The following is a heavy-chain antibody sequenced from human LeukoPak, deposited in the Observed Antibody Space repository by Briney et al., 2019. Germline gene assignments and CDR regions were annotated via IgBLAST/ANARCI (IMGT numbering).Heavy chain of an antibody. J-gene: IGHJ3*02. Sequence: PSETLSLTCSVSGGSTSSYYWSWIRQPPGKGLEWIGYIYYSGSTNYNPSLKSRVTMSIDTSKNQFSLNLTPVTAADTAVYYCVRHPPRGYYGSADTFDIWGQGTMVTVSS. CDR1: GGSTSSYY. CDR2: IYYSGST. CDR3: VRHPPRGYYGSADTFDI. D-gene: IGHD3-10*01. V-gene: IGHV4-59*08.